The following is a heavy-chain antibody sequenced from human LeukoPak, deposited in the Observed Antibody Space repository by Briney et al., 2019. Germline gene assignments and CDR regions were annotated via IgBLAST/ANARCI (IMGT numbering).Heavy chain of an antibody. CDR1: GGSFSGYY. CDR3: ARGVMITFGGVIAIYYFDY. V-gene: IGHV4-34*01. CDR2: IQHSGSS. J-gene: IGHJ4*02. D-gene: IGHD3-16*02. Sequence: SETLSLICAVYGGSFSGYYWSWIRQPPGKGLGWNGEIQHSGSSNYNPSLKSRATISVDPSKKQFSLKLSSVTAADRAVYYCARGVMITFGGVIAIYYFDYWGQGTRVTVSS.